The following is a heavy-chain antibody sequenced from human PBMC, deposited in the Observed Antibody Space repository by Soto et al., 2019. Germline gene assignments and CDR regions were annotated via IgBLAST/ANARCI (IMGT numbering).Heavy chain of an antibody. CDR2: IYYSGST. CDR1: GGSISSGGYY. CDR3: AIDPGGNSNDWYFDL. V-gene: IGHV4-31*01. J-gene: IGHJ2*01. D-gene: IGHD2-21*02. Sequence: QVQLQESGPGLVKPSQTLSLTCTVSGGSISSGGYYWNWIRQHPGKGLEWIGYIYYSGSTYYNPFLKRPITNTGATSNTPSSLKLSSVSAAETAVDYCAIDPGGNSNDWYFDLWGRGTLVTVSS.